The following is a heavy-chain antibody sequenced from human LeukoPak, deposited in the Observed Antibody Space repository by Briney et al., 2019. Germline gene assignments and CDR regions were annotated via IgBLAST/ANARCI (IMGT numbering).Heavy chain of an antibody. CDR2: IHSGGST. J-gene: IGHJ3*02. V-gene: IGHV3-53*01. CDR1: GFTVSSNY. CDR3: ARFYYYDSSGYPFDAFDI. D-gene: IGHD3-22*01. Sequence: GGSLRLSCAASGFTVSSNYMSWVRQAPGKGLEWVSVIHSGGSTYYADSVKGRFTISRDNSKNTLYLQMNSLRAEDTAVYYCARFYYYDSSGYPFDAFDIWGQGTMVTVSS.